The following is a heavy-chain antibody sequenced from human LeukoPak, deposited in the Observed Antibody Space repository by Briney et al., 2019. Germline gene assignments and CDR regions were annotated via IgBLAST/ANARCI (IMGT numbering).Heavy chain of an antibody. V-gene: IGHV3-74*01. D-gene: IGHD5-24*01. CDR2: INSDGTTT. Sequence: GGSLRLSCAASGFTFSSYAMHWVRQAPGKGLVWVSRINSDGTTTTYADSVKGRFTISRDNAKNTLYLQMNSLRAEDTAVYYCARAVEMATMAFDYWGQGTLVTVSS. CDR1: GFTFSSYA. CDR3: ARAVEMATMAFDY. J-gene: IGHJ4*02.